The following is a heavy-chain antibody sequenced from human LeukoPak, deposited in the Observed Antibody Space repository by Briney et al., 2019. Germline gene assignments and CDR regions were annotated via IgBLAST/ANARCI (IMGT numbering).Heavy chain of an antibody. CDR2: ISGSGGST. J-gene: IGHJ4*02. CDR3: AKASIVVVVAAFFDY. D-gene: IGHD2-15*01. V-gene: IGHV3-23*01. Sequence: GGSLRLSRAASGFTFSSYAMSWVRQAPGKGLEWVSAISGSGGSTYYADSVKGRFTISRDNSKNTLYLQMNSLRAEDTAVYYCAKASIVVVVAAFFDYWGQGTLVTVSS. CDR1: GFTFSSYA.